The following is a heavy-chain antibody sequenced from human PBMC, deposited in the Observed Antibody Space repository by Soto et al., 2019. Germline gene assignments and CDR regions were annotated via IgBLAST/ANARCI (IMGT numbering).Heavy chain of an antibody. J-gene: IGHJ4*02. Sequence: GGSLRLSCAASGFTFTRYSMNWVRQAPGKGLEWVSSISSTTNYIYYGDSMKGRFTISRDNAKNSLYLEMNSLRAEDTAVYSCARESEDLTSNFDYWGQGTLVTV. V-gene: IGHV3-21*06. CDR3: ARESEDLTSNFDY. CDR2: ISSTTNYI. CDR1: GFTFTRYS.